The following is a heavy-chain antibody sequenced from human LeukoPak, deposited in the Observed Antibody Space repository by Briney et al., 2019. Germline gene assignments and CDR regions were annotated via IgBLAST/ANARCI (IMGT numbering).Heavy chain of an antibody. J-gene: IGHJ4*02. CDR2: ISAYNGNT. CDR1: GYTFTSYG. D-gene: IGHD3-22*01. CDR3: ARGRTRYDSSGYYHLSTDY. V-gene: IGHV1-18*01. Sequence: ASVKVSCKASGYTFTSYGISWVRQAPGQGLEWMGWISAYNGNTNYAQKLQGRVTMTTDTSTSTAYMELRSLRSEDTAVYYCARGRTRYDSSGYYHLSTDYWGQGTLVTVSS.